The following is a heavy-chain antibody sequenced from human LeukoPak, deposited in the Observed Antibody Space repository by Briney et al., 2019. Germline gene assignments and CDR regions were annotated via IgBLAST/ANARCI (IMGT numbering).Heavy chain of an antibody. D-gene: IGHD3-22*01. CDR2: ISYDGSNK. V-gene: IGHV3-30*18. J-gene: IGHJ4*02. Sequence: PGGSLRLSCAASGFTFSSYGMHWVRQAPGKGLEWVAVISYDGSNKYYADSVKGRFTISRDNSKNTLYLQMNSLRAEDTAVYYCAKGPGVIVSVYYFDYWGQGTLVTVSS. CDR3: AKGPGVIVSVYYFDY. CDR1: GFTFSSYG.